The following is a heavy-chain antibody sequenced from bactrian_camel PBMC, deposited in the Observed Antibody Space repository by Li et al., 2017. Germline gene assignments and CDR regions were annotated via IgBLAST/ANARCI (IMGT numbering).Heavy chain of an antibody. Sequence: VQLVESGGGSVQVGESLRLSCAASGYTYSSYCMGWFRQAPGKEREGVAAIDSRGRPSYADSVKGRFTISRDNAKNTVYLQMNSLKPEDTAMYYCAATYLTCSLVERDFSYWTQGTQVTVS. CDR2: IDSRGRP. CDR3: AATYLTCSLVERDFSY. J-gene: IGHJ6*01. CDR1: GYTYSSYC. V-gene: IGHV3S53*01. D-gene: IGHD2*01.